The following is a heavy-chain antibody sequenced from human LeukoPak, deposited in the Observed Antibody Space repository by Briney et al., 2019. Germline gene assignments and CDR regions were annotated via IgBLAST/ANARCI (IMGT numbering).Heavy chain of an antibody. CDR3: ARDLGLEFHDAFDI. V-gene: IGHV3-66*01. D-gene: IGHD1-1*01. CDR2: IYSGGST. CDR1: GFTVSSNY. Sequence: GGSLRLSCAASGFTVSSNYMSWVCQAPGKGLEWVSVIYSGGSTYYADSVKGRFTISRDNSKNTLYLQMNSLRAEDAAVYYCARDLGLEFHDAFDIWGQGTMVTVSS. J-gene: IGHJ3*02.